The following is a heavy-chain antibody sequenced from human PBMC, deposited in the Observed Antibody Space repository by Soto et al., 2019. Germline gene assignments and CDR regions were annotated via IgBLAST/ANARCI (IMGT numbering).Heavy chain of an antibody. D-gene: IGHD2-21*01. CDR1: GAALNSGNYY. CDR2: IYVTGAV. V-gene: IGHV4-31*03. J-gene: IGHJ5*02. Sequence: SETLSLTCSVSGAALNSGNYYWSWIRQVPGKGLEWIGHIYVTGAVDYNPSLRDRITISQDASERQFSLNLRLVTAADTAVYYCARLRIATNNYKWFDPWGQGTLVTVSS. CDR3: ARLRIATNNYKWFDP.